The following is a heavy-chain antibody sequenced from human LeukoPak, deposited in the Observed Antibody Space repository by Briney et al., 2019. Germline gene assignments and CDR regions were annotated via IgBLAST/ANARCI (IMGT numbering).Heavy chain of an antibody. Sequence: GGSLRLSCAASGFTFSSYAMSWVRQAPGKGLEWVSAISGSGGSTYYADSVKGRFTISRDNSKNTLYLQMNSLRAEDTAVYYCAKDYVGYSSSWVHDAFDIWGQGTMVTVSS. J-gene: IGHJ3*02. D-gene: IGHD6-13*01. CDR3: AKDYVGYSSSWVHDAFDI. CDR1: GFTFSSYA. V-gene: IGHV3-23*01. CDR2: ISGSGGST.